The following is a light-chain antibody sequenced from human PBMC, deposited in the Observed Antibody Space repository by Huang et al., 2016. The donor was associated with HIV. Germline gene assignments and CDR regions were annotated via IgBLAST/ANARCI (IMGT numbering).Light chain of an antibody. V-gene: IGKV3-11*01. J-gene: IGKJ2*01. CDR2: DAS. CDR3: QQRSNWPPMYT. Sequence: EIVLTQSPATLSLSPGERATLSCRASQSVSTYLAWYQQKPGQAPRLLIYDASNRATGIPARFSVSGSGTDFTLTISNLEPEDFAVYYCQQRSNWPPMYTFGQGTKLEIK. CDR1: QSVSTY.